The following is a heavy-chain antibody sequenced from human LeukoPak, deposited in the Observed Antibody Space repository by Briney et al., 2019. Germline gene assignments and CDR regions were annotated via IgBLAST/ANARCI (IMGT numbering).Heavy chain of an antibody. CDR1: GYTLTELS. J-gene: IGHJ4*02. CDR3: ARVLSIVGATIGFDY. CDR2: FDPEDGET. D-gene: IGHD1-26*01. Sequence: ASVKVSCKVSGYTLTELSMHWVRQAPGKGLEWMGGFDPEDGETIYAQKFQGRVTMTEDTSTDTAYMELSSLRSEDAAVYYCARVLSIVGATIGFDYWGQGTLVTVSS. V-gene: IGHV1-24*01.